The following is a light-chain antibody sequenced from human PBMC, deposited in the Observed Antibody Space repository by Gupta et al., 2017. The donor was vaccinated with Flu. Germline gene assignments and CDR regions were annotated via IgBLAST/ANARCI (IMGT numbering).Light chain of an antibody. CDR3: QQHSSSPFT. V-gene: IGKV3-20*01. CDR2: DAS. CDR1: QNISSSY. J-gene: IGKJ3*01. Sequence: ETVLTQSPGTLSLSPGERATLSCRASQNISSSYLAWYQQKPGQAPRLLMYDASSRATGIPDRFSGSGSGTDFTLTISRLEPEDCAVYYCQQHSSSPFTFGHGTTVDIK.